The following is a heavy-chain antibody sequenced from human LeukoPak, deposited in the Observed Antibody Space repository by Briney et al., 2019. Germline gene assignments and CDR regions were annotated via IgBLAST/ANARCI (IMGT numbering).Heavy chain of an antibody. CDR1: GYTFTSYG. CDR2: ISAYNGNT. J-gene: IGHJ4*02. V-gene: IGHV1-18*04. CDR3: ARGAGYSSSWYPPGVDY. D-gene: IGHD6-13*01. Sequence: ASVKVSCKASGYTFTSYGISWVRQAPGQGLEWMGWISAYNGNTNYAQKLQGRVTMTTDTSTSTAYMELRSLRSDDTAVYCCARGAGYSSSWYPPGVDYWGQGTLVTVSS.